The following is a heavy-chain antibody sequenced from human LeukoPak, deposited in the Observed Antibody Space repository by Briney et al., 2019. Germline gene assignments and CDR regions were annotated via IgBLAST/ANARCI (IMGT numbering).Heavy chain of an antibody. CDR3: ARNQEIDYYDSSGFYWGVEY. J-gene: IGHJ4*02. D-gene: IGHD3-22*01. CDR1: GFTFSSYA. CDR2: ISGSDGST. Sequence: GGSLRLSCAASGFTFSSYAMSWVRQAPGKGLEWVSGISGSDGSTYYADSVKGRFTISRDNAKNSLHLQMDSLRVEDTAVYYCARNQEIDYYDSSGFYWGVEYWGQGTLVTVSS. V-gene: IGHV3-23*01.